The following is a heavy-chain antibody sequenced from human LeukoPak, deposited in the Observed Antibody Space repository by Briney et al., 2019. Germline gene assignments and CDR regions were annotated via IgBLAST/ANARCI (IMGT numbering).Heavy chain of an antibody. V-gene: IGHV1-2*02. Sequence: ASVKVSCKASGYTFTGYYMHWVRQAPGQGLEWMGWINPNSGGTNYAQKFQGRVTMTRDTSVITAYMELRSLRSDDTAVYYCARDALTVTTAFDYWGQGTLVTVSS. CDR1: GYTFTGYY. D-gene: IGHD4-17*01. CDR2: INPNSGGT. J-gene: IGHJ4*02. CDR3: ARDALTVTTAFDY.